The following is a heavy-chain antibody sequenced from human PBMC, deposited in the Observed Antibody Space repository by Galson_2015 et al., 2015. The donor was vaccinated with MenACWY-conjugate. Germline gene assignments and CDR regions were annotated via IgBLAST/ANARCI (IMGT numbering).Heavy chain of an antibody. CDR3: AWGRNPTVKSMYLDY. J-gene: IGHJ4*02. D-gene: IGHD7-27*01. CDR1: EVTFRHCG. V-gene: IGHV3-48*02. Sequence: SLRLSCAASEVTFRHCGMNWVGQAPGKGVEWVSYISPGSGIIYYADSAKGRFTISRDDARNSLFLQISSLRDEYTAVYYCAWGRNPTVKSMYLDYWVQGTLVTVSS. CDR2: ISPGSGII.